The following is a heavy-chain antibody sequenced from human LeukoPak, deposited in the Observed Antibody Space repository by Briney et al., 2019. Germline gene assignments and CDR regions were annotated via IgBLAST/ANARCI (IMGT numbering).Heavy chain of an antibody. Sequence: ASVKVSCKASGYTFTSYGVSWVRQAPGHGLEWMGWISAYNGNTNYAQKLPSRVTTTTDTSTTTAYMELRSLTSDDTAVYYCARASGRFYYYDFDYWGQGTLVTVSS. CDR2: ISAYNGNT. J-gene: IGHJ4*02. CDR3: ARASGRFYYYDFDY. V-gene: IGHV1-18*01. D-gene: IGHD3-22*01. CDR1: GYTFTSYG.